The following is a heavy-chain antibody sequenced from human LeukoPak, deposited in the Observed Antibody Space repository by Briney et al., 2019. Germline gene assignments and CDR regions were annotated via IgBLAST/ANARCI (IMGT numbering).Heavy chain of an antibody. Sequence: ASVKVSCMASGYTFTGYYMHWVRQAPGEGLEWVGIINPRGGSTSYAQKFQGRVTMTRDTSTSTVYMELSSLRSEDTAVYYCARSTAYSSSWYGYWGQGTLVTVSS. D-gene: IGHD6-13*01. CDR2: INPRGGST. CDR1: GYTFTGYY. V-gene: IGHV1-46*01. CDR3: ARSTAYSSSWYGY. J-gene: IGHJ4*02.